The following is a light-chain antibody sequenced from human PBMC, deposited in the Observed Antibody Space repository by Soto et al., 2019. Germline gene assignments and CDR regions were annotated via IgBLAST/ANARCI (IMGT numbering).Light chain of an antibody. V-gene: IGKV3-20*01. CDR3: QQYGSSPGT. Sequence: EIVLTQSPGPLSLSPGERATLSCRAIQSVSNSCLAGYQQKPGQAPRLLIYGASTRATAIPDRFSGSGAGTDFTLTISRLEPEDFAVYYCQQYGSSPGTFGQGTKLEIK. J-gene: IGKJ2*01. CDR1: QSVSNSC. CDR2: GAS.